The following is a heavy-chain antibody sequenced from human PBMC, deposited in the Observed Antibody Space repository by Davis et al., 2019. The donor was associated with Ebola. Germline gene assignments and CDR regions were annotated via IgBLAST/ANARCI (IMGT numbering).Heavy chain of an antibody. V-gene: IGHV4-34*01. Sequence: SETLSLTCAVYGGSFSGYYWSWIRQPPGKGLEWIGEINHSGSTNYNPSLKSRVTISVDKSKNQFSLKLSSVTAADTAVYYCARHFTSHWGYYYGMDVWGQGTTVTVSS. CDR1: GGSFSGYY. D-gene: IGHD2-2*01. CDR3: ARHFTSHWGYYYGMDV. J-gene: IGHJ6*02. CDR2: INHSGST.